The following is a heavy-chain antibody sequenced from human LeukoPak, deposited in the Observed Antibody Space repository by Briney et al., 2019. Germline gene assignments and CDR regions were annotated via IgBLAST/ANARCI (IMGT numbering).Heavy chain of an antibody. D-gene: IGHD3-22*01. V-gene: IGHV3-30-3*01. J-gene: IGHJ4*02. CDR1: GFTFSSYA. Sequence: PGGSLRLSCAASGFTFSSYAMHWVRQAPGKGLEWVAVISYDGSNKYYADSVKGRFTISRDNSKNTLYLQMNSLRAEDTAVYYCAREGRVGYDSSGYYDNYWGQGTLVTVSS. CDR3: AREGRVGYDSSGYYDNY. CDR2: ISYDGSNK.